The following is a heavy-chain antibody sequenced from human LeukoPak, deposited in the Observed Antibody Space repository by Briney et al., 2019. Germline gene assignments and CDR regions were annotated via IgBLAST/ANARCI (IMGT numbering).Heavy chain of an antibody. CDR1: GFTFSSYE. V-gene: IGHV3-48*03. J-gene: IGHJ5*02. D-gene: IGHD6-19*01. CDR2: ISSSGSTI. CDR3: ARGQQWLVGNWFDP. Sequence: GGSLRLSCAASGFTFSSYEMNWVRQAPGKGLEWVSYISSSGSTIYYADSVKGRFTISRDNAKNSLYLQMNSLRAEDTAVYYCARGQQWLVGNWFDPWGQETLVTVSS.